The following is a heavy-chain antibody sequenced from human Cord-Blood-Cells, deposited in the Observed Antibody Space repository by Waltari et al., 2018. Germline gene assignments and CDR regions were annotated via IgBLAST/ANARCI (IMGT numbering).Heavy chain of an antibody. CDR1: GYTFTSYG. Sequence: QVQLVQSGAEVKKPGASVKVSCKASGYTFTSYGISWVRQAPGQGLEWMGWISAYNGNTNYAQKIQGRVTMTTNASTSTAYMELRSLRSDDTAVYYCARDLHGYREKDAFEIWGQGTMVTVSS. V-gene: IGHV1-18*01. D-gene: IGHD5-12*01. J-gene: IGHJ3*02. CDR3: ARDLHGYREKDAFEI. CDR2: ISAYNGNT.